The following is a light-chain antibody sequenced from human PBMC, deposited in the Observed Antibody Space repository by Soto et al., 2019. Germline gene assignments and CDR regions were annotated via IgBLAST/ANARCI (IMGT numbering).Light chain of an antibody. V-gene: IGKV1-39*01. Sequence: DIQMTQSPSSLSASVGDRVTITCRASQTITNYLNWYQQQSGKAPKLLIYATDTLQSGVPSRFSGSGSGTDFTLTISSLQPEDFATYYCQQSYSTLWTFGQGTKVDIK. CDR1: QTITNY. CDR3: QQSYSTLWT. CDR2: ATD. J-gene: IGKJ1*01.